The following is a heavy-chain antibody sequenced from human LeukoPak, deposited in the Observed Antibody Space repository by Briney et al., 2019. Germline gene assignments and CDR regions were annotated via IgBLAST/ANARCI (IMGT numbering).Heavy chain of an antibody. V-gene: IGHV4-59*01. Sequence: PSETLSLTCTVSGGSISSYYWSWIRQPPGKGLKWIGYIYYSGSTNYNPSLKSRVTTSVDTSKNQFSLKLSSVTAADTAVYYCARRDGYISAIDYWGRGTLVTVSS. CDR3: ARRDGYISAIDY. CDR2: IYYSGST. J-gene: IGHJ4*02. D-gene: IGHD5-24*01. CDR1: GGSISSYY.